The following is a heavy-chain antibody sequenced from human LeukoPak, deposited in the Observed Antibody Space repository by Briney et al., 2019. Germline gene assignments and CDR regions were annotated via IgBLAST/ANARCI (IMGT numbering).Heavy chain of an antibody. J-gene: IGHJ4*02. Sequence: AGGSLRLSCVGSGLTFSQYGVSWVRQAPGKELEWVSGISGSGNRTYYVDSVKGRFSISRDNSKNTAYLQMNSLRAEDTAVYYCAKASRVAVAGGRFDYWGQGTLVTVSS. D-gene: IGHD6-19*01. CDR1: GLTFSQYG. V-gene: IGHV3-23*01. CDR3: AKASRVAVAGGRFDY. CDR2: ISGSGNRT.